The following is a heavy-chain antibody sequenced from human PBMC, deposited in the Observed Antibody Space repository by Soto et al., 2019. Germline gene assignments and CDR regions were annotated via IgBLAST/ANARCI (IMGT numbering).Heavy chain of an antibody. Sequence: LRLSCAASGFTFDDYAMHWVRQAPGKGLEWVSGISWNSGSIGYADSVKGRFTISRDNAKNSLYLQMNSLRAEDTALYYCAKSEAGYCSGGSCYWHWFDPWGQGTLVTVSS. D-gene: IGHD2-15*01. CDR2: ISWNSGSI. V-gene: IGHV3-9*01. CDR3: AKSEAGYCSGGSCYWHWFDP. J-gene: IGHJ5*02. CDR1: GFTFDDYA.